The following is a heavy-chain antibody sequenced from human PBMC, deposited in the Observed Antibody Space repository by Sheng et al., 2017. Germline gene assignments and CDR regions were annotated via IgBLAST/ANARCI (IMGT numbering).Heavy chain of an antibody. J-gene: IGHJ4*02. CDR1: GGSFSGYY. CDR2: INHSGST. Sequence: QVQLQQWGAGLLKPSETLSLTCAVYGGSFSGYYWSWIRQPPGKGLEWIGEINHSGSTNYNPSLKSRVTISVDTSKNQFSLKLSSVTAADTAVYYCARGVPGRSHVQDIVATIDYWGQGTLVTVSS. CDR3: ARGVPGRSHVQDIVATIDY. D-gene: IGHD5-12*01. V-gene: IGHV4-34*01.